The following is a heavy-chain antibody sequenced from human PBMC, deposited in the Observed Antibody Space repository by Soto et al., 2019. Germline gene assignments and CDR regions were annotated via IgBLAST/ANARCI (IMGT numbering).Heavy chain of an antibody. J-gene: IGHJ4*02. CDR2: INPNSGGT. Sequence: ASVKVSCKASGYTFTGYYMHWVRQAPGQGLEWMGWINPNSGGTNYAQKFQGRVTMTRDTSISTAYMELSRLRSDDTAVYYCARDNYDILTGSFDYWGQGTLVTVSS. CDR1: GYTFTGYY. D-gene: IGHD3-9*01. V-gene: IGHV1-2*02. CDR3: ARDNYDILTGSFDY.